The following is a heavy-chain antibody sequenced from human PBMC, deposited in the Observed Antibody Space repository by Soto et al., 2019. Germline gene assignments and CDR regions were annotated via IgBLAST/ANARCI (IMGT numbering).Heavy chain of an antibody. J-gene: IGHJ6*02. CDR3: ARRALVVVTARVYYYYGMDV. V-gene: IGHV1-69*13. D-gene: IGHD2-21*02. CDR1: GGTFSSYA. Sequence: SVKVSCKASGGTFSSYAISWVRQAPGQGLEWMGGIIPIFGTANYVQKFQGRVTITADESTSTAYMELSSLRSEDTAVYYCARRALVVVTARVYYYYGMDVWGQGTTVTVSS. CDR2: IIPIFGTA.